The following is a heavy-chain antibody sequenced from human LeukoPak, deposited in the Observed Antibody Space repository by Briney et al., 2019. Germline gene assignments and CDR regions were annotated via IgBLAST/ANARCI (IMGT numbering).Heavy chain of an antibody. D-gene: IGHD1-26*01. CDR3: ARDPVEWELRSFAY. CDR1: GDSVSSNSAA. CDR2: TYYRSKWYN. V-gene: IGHV6-1*01. J-gene: IGHJ4*02. Sequence: SQTLSLTCAISGDSVSSNSAAWNWIRQSPSRGLEWLGRTYYRSKWYNDYALSVKSRITINPDTSKNQFSLQLNSVTPEDTAVYYCARDPVEWELRSFAYWGQETLVPVSS.